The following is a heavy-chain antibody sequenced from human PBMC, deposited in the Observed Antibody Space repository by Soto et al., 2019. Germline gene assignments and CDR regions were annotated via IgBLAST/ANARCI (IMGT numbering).Heavy chain of an antibody. CDR3: ARGDHYYDSSGYYQFDY. CDR2: IIPIFGTA. Sequence: QVQLVQSGAEVKKPGSSVKVSCKASGGTFSSYAISWVRQAPGQGLEWMGGIIPIFGTANYAQKFQGRVTITADESTSTAYMELSSLRSEDTAVYYCARGDHYYDSSGYYQFDYWGQGTLVTVSS. J-gene: IGHJ4*02. D-gene: IGHD3-22*01. V-gene: IGHV1-69*01. CDR1: GGTFSSYA.